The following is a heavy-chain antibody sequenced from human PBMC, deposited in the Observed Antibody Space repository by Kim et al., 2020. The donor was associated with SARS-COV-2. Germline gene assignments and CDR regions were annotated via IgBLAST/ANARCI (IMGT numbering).Heavy chain of an antibody. CDR3: ARALVVAATGDY. V-gene: IGHV4-39*07. CDR1: GGSIIISSYY. D-gene: IGHD2-15*01. J-gene: IGHJ4*02. Sequence: SETLSLTCTVSGGSIIISSYYWGWIRQPPGKGLEWIGSIYYSGSTYYNPSLKSRVTISVDTSKNQFSLKLSSVTAADTAVYYCARALVVAATGDYWGQGTLVTVSS. CDR2: IYYSGST.